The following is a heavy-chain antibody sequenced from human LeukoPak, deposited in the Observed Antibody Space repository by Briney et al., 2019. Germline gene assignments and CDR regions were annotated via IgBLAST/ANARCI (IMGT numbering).Heavy chain of an antibody. CDR2: ITPTFGTA. CDR1: GGTFSSYA. V-gene: IGHV1-69*13. CDR3: ARGESLVFHYYFDY. Sequence: SVKVSCKASGGTFSSYAISWVRQAPGQGLEWMGGITPTFGTANYAQKFQGRVTITADESTSTAYMELSSLRSEDTAVYYCARGESLVFHYYFDYWGQGTLVTVSS. D-gene: IGHD6-6*01. J-gene: IGHJ4*02.